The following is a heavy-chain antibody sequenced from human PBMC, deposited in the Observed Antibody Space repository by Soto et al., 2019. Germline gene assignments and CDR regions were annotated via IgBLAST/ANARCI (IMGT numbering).Heavy chain of an antibody. CDR3: AIPPGYISDWYYFDL. D-gene: IGHD6-19*01. Sequence: QVQLVQSGAEVKKPGASVKVSCEASGYTFIDYYMHWVRQAPGQGFEWMGRISPKSGGTNYAQKFQGRVTMTWDTSLNTAYMELSSLISEDTAVYYCAIPPGYISDWYYFDLWGQGTLVTVSS. J-gene: IGHJ4*02. CDR2: ISPKSGGT. CDR1: GYTFIDYY. V-gene: IGHV1-2*02.